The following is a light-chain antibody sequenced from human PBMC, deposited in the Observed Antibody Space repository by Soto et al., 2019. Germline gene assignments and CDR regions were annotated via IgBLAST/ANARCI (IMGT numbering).Light chain of an antibody. CDR2: DAS. J-gene: IGKJ5*01. CDR3: QQVNSYPFT. CDR1: PSVSNS. V-gene: IGKV3-11*01. Sequence: ESVLTQSPATLSLSPGERATLSCRASPSVSNSLAWYQHKPGQAPRLLIYDASNRATGVPTRFSGSGSGTDFSLTISSLQPEDFGTYYCQQVNSYPFTFGQGTRLEIK.